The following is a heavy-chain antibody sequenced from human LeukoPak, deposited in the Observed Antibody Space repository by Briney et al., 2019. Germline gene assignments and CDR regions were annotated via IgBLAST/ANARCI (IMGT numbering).Heavy chain of an antibody. V-gene: IGHV4-59*08. Sequence: PSETLSLTRTVSGDSISNSYWSWIRQPPGKGLEWIGYMYYSGSTNYNPSLKSRVTTSMDTSENQFSLKLTSVTAADTAVYYCARSPRAGVTPWFFDYWGQGTLVAVPS. D-gene: IGHD3-10*01. CDR3: ARSPRAGVTPWFFDY. J-gene: IGHJ4*02. CDR2: MYYSGST. CDR1: GDSISNSY.